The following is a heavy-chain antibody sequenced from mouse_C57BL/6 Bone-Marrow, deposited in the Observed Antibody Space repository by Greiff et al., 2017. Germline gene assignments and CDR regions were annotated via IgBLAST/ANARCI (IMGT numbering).Heavy chain of an antibody. CDR2: IYPRSGNT. CDR3: ARERGYYSNYVAY. D-gene: IGHD2-5*01. Sequence: VKLVESGAELARPGASVKLSCTASGYTFTSYGISWVKQRTGQGLEWIGEIYPRSGNTYYNEKFKGKATLTADKSSSTAYMELRSLTSEDSAVYFCARERGYYSNYVAYWGQGTLVTVSA. V-gene: IGHV1-81*01. CDR1: GYTFTSYG. J-gene: IGHJ3*01.